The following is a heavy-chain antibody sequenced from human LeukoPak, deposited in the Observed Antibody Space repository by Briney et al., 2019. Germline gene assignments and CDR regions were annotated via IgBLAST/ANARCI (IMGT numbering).Heavy chain of an antibody. D-gene: IGHD5-12*01. CDR2: IIPILGIA. Sequence: GASVKVSCKASGGTFSSYAISWVRQAPGQGLEWMGRIIPILGIANYAQKFQGRVTITADKSTSTAYMELSSLRSEDTAVYYCARDGYIATTPFDYWGQGTLVTVSS. CDR3: ARDGYIATTPFDY. J-gene: IGHJ4*02. V-gene: IGHV1-69*04. CDR1: GGTFSSYA.